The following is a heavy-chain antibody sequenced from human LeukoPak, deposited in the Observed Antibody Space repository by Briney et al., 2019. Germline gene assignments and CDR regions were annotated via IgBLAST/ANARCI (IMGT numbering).Heavy chain of an antibody. V-gene: IGHV4-59*08. D-gene: IGHD2-2*01. CDR2: IYYSGST. Sequence: SETLSLTCTVSGGSISSYYWSWIRQPPGKGLEWIGYIYYSGSTNYNPSLKSRVTISVDTSKNQFSLKLSSVTAADTAVYYCARRGCSSTSCHPDVWGQGTMVTVSS. CDR3: ARRGCSSTSCHPDV. CDR1: GGSISSYY. J-gene: IGHJ3*01.